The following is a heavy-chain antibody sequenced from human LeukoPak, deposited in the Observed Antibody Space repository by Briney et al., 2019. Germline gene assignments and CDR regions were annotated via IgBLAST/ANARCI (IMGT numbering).Heavy chain of an antibody. Sequence: PGGSLRLSCAASGFTFSDCYMSWIRQAPGKGLEWVSYISRSSTYTSYADSVKGRFTISRDNANNSLYLQMNSLRAEDTAVYYCARDVFGVVAYFDYWGQGTLVSVSS. D-gene: IGHD3-3*01. V-gene: IGHV3-11*06. CDR3: ARDVFGVVAYFDY. CDR2: ISRSSTYT. CDR1: GFTFSDCY. J-gene: IGHJ4*02.